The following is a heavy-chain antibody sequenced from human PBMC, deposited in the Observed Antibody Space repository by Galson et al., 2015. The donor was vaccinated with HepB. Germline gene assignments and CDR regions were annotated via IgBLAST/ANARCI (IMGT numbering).Heavy chain of an antibody. CDR2: ISGSGDTR. Sequence: SLRLSCAASGFTFSSHAMSWGRQARGKGLEWVSGISGSGDTRYYAGSVEGRFTLSRDNSKNTLYMQINSLTAEDTAVYYCAKRISITFFGPGKNYMDVWGKGTTVTVSS. V-gene: IGHV3-23*01. D-gene: IGHD3-3*01. CDR3: AKRISITFFGPGKNYMDV. CDR1: GFTFSSHA. J-gene: IGHJ6*03.